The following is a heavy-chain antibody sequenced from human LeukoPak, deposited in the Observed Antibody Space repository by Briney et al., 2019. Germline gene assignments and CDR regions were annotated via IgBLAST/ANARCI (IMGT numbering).Heavy chain of an antibody. D-gene: IGHD3-10*01. V-gene: IGHV6-1*01. CDR1: GDSVSTNSAA. CDR3: ARGSFRHFDY. Sequence: SQTLSLTCAISGDSVSTNSAAWNWIRQSPSRGLEWLGRTYFRFQWYNDYPVSVKSRITINPDTSRNQFSLQLNSVTPEDTAVYYCARGSFRHFDYWGQGTLVTVSS. J-gene: IGHJ4*02. CDR2: TYFRFQWYN.